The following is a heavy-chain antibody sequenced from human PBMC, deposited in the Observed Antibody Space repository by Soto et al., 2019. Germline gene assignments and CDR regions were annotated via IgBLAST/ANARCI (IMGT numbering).Heavy chain of an antibody. CDR1: GFSVSATY. J-gene: IGHJ4*02. CDR2: MFTSGLT. D-gene: IGHD3-10*01. CDR3: ATWRDYYGGSVDH. V-gene: IGHV3-53*02. Sequence: EVQLVETGGGLTKPGSSLGLSCAASGFSVSATYMTWVRQAPGKGLECVSIMFTSGLTDYADSVKGRFTTSRDTSKNTIYLHMNNLRAEDTAVYYCATWRDYYGGSVDHWRQGTLVTVSS.